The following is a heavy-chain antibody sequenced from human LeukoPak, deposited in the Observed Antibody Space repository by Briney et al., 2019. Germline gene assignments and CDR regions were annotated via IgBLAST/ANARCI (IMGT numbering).Heavy chain of an antibody. J-gene: IGHJ5*02. CDR3: ARDRSEDDYGYNWFDP. Sequence: ASVKVSCKASGYTFTSYGISWVRQAPGQGLEWMGWISAYNGNTNYAQKLQGRVTITTDTSTSTAYMELRSLRSDDTAVYYCARDRSEDDYGYNWFDPWGQGTLVTVSS. V-gene: IGHV1-18*01. CDR1: GYTFTSYG. D-gene: IGHD4-17*01. CDR2: ISAYNGNT.